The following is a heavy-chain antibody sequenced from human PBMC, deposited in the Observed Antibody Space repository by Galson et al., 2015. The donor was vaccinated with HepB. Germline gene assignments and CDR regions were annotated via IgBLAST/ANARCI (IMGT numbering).Heavy chain of an antibody. CDR1: GFMFSNYW. CDR2: INPDGSEK. CDR3: ARPGGTTGYFDY. J-gene: IGHJ4*02. D-gene: IGHD1-14*01. V-gene: IGHV3-7*03. Sequence: SLRLSCAASGFMFSNYWMTWVRQAPGKGLEWVANINPDGSEKYYVDSVKGRFTFSRDNAKNSLYLQMNSLRAEDTALYYCARPGGTTGYFDYWGQGTLVTVSS.